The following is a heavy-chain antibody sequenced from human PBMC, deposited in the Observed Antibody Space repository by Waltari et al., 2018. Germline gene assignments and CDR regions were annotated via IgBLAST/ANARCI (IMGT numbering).Heavy chain of an antibody. V-gene: IGHV4-39*07. J-gene: IGHJ4*02. CDR3: AQKQSGTMRED. D-gene: IGHD1-1*01. Sequence: QLQLQESGPGLVKPSETLSLTCTVSGGTVSIGNYYWGWIRQPPGKGLEWIGTIYYNGDAYYTPSLKSRVAMSVDSSKNQFSLWLNSVSAADTAVYYCAQKQSGTMREDWGQGTLVIVSS. CDR2: IYYNGDA. CDR1: GGTVSIGNYY.